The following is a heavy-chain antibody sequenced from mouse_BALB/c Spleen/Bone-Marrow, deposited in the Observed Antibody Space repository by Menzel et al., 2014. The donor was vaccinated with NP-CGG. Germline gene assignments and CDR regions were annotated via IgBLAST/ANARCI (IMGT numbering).Heavy chain of an antibody. V-gene: IGHV14-3*02. Sequence: EVQLQESGAELVKPGASVKLSCTASGFNIKDTYIHWMKQRPEQGLEWIGGIGPANGYTIYDPKFQGKATITADTTSNTAYLQLSSLTSEDTAVYYCALITGATFSYWYFDVWGAGTTVTVSS. CDR3: ALITGATFSYWYFDV. CDR1: GFNIKDTY. D-gene: IGHD1-2*01. J-gene: IGHJ1*01. CDR2: IGPANGYT.